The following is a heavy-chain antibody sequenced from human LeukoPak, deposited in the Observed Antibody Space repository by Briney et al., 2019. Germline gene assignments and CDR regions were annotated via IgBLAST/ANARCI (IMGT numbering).Heavy chain of an antibody. CDR3: ARVSSLAVAGFFDH. J-gene: IGHJ4*02. D-gene: IGHD6-19*01. V-gene: IGHV3-7*01. CDR2: IKQDGSEK. CDR1: GFTFSSYW. Sequence: GGSLRLSCAASGFTFSSYWMNWVRQAPGKWLEWVANIKQDGSEKDYVDSVKSRFTISRDNANNSLYLQMNSLRAEDTAVYYCARVSSLAVAGFFDHWGQGILVTVSS.